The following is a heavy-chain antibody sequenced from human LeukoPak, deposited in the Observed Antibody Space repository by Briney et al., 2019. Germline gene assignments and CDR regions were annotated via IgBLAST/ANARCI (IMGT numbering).Heavy chain of an antibody. CDR3: ARGGPNDFWSGQDY. V-gene: IGHV3-64*01. CDR1: GFTFSSYG. D-gene: IGHD3-3*01. CDR2: ISGNGGST. Sequence: GGSLILSCAASGFTFSSYGMHWVRQAPGKGLEYVSGISGNGGSTYYAKFVQGRFTISRDNSKNTLYLQMGSLRTEDMAVYFCARGGPNDFWSGQDYWGQGTLVTVSS. J-gene: IGHJ4*02.